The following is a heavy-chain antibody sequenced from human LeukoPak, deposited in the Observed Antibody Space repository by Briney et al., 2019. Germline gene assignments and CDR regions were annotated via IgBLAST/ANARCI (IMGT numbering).Heavy chain of an antibody. CDR1: GGTFSSYA. J-gene: IGHJ6*03. Sequence: SVKVSCKASGGTFSSYAISWVRQAPGQGLEWMGGIIPIFGTANYAQKFQGRVTITADESTSTAYMELSSLRSEDTAVYYCARESSYYYYMDLWGKGSTVTVSS. V-gene: IGHV1-69*13. CDR3: ARESSYYYYMDL. CDR2: IIPIFGTA.